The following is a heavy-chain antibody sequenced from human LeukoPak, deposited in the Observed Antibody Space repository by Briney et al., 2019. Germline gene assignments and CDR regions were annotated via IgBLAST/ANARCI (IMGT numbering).Heavy chain of an antibody. CDR3: ARSGGDSPDY. J-gene: IGHJ4*02. CDR1: GFSFKDTG. CDR2: IWYDGSKE. D-gene: IGHD2-21*02. V-gene: IGHV3-33*01. Sequence: GRSLRLSCAASGFSFKDTGMHWVRQAPGKGLEWVAVIWYDGSKEYYADSVKGRFTISRDNSKNTLYLQMNSLGAEDTAVYYCARSGGDSPDYWGQGTLVTVSS.